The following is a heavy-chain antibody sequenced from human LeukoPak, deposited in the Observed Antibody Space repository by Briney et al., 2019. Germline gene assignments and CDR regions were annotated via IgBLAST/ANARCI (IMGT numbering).Heavy chain of an antibody. CDR2: TGLESVHT. CDR3: VRGDDIGKHPTRAYYFDI. CDR1: RFTFTRHA. Sequence: GGSLRLSCAASRFTFTRHAMSWVHQAPGKGLEWVSTTGLESVHTLCADSVQGRFTVSRDNSRNTLDLQMDNLTVDDTAIYYCVRGDDIGKHPTRAYYFDIWGQGTLVSVSS. J-gene: IGHJ4*02. D-gene: IGHD3-10*01. V-gene: IGHV3-23*01.